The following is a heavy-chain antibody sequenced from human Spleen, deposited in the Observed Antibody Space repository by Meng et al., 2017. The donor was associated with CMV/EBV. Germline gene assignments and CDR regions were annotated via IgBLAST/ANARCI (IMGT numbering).Heavy chain of an antibody. V-gene: IGHV1-2*02. J-gene: IGHJ1*01. CDR3: ARRISQYYDFWSGYYQP. Sequence: ASVKVSCKTSGGAFRSYPISWVRQAPGQGFEWMGWINPNSGDTNFAQKFQGRVTLTRDTSIGTVYMELSRLRSDDTAMYYCARRISQYYDFWSGYYQPWGQGTLVTVSS. CDR2: INPNSGDT. CDR1: GGAFRSYP. D-gene: IGHD3-3*01.